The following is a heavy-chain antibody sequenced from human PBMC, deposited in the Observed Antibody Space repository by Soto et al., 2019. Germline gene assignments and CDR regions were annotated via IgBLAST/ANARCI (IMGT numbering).Heavy chain of an antibody. D-gene: IGHD5-18*01. J-gene: IGHJ5*02. Sequence: RASVKVSCKASGYTFTGYYMHWVRQAPGQGLEWMGWINPNSGGTNYAQKFQGRVTMTRDTSISPAYMELSRLRSDDTAVYYCARDLGSPLRQLRLSGHRFDLWGQGTLVTVS. CDR1: GYTFTGYY. CDR3: ARDLGSPLRQLRLSGHRFDL. CDR2: INPNSGGT. V-gene: IGHV1-2*02.